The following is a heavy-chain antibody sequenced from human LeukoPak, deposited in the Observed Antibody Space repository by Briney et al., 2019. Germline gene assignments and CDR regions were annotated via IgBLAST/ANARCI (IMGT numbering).Heavy chain of an antibody. Sequence: GGSLRLSCAASGFSFSFYGMGWVRQAPGKGLEWVSSITQSGGDTYLADSVKGRFTISRDNSKNTVYLQMNSLRVEDTALYYCARAEDSSGLYVPNWFDPWGQGTLVTVSS. D-gene: IGHD3-22*01. V-gene: IGHV3-23*01. CDR2: ITQSGGDT. CDR3: ARAEDSSGLYVPNWFDP. J-gene: IGHJ5*02. CDR1: GFSFSFYG.